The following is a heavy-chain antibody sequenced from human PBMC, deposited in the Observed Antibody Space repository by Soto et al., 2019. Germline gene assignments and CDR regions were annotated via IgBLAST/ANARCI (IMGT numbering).Heavy chain of an antibody. V-gene: IGHV4-34*01. J-gene: IGHJ6*03. D-gene: IGHD3-3*01. CDR3: ARELRFLEWLPTHYYYMDV. CDR1: GGSFSGYY. Sequence: SETLSLTCAVYGGSFSGYYWSWIRQPPGKGLEWIGEINQSGSTNYNPSLKSRVTISVDTSKNQFSLKLSSVTAADTAVYYCARELRFLEWLPTHYYYMDVWGKGTTVTVSS. CDR2: INQSGST.